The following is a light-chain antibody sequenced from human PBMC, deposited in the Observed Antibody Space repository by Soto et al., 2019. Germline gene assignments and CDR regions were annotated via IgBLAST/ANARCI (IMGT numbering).Light chain of an antibody. CDR2: DVS. J-gene: IGLJ2*01. Sequence: QSALTQPRSVSGSPGQSFTISCTGTSSDGGGYNYVSWYQQHPGKAPKLMIYDVSKRPSGVPDRFSGSKSGNTASLTISGLQAEDEADYYCCSYAGSYTLVFGGGTKLTVL. V-gene: IGLV2-11*01. CDR3: CSYAGSYTLV. CDR1: SSDGGGYNY.